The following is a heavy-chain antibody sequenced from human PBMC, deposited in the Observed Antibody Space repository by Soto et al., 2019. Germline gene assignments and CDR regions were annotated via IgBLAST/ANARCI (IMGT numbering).Heavy chain of an antibody. V-gene: IGHV3-74*01. CDR1: GFSLSSYS. CDR3: ARAPRNYSNGYRGGMDG. Sequence: GTQRVSWAAAGFSLSSYSMHWVRQAPGKGLVWVSRINSDGSSTSYADSVKGRFTISRDNAKNTLYLQLNSLRAEDTAVYYWARAPRNYSNGYRGGMDGWGQGTTVTVSS. CDR2: INSDGSST. J-gene: IGHJ6*02. D-gene: IGHD4-4*01.